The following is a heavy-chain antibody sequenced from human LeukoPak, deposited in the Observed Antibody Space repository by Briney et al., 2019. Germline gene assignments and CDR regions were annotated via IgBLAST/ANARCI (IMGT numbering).Heavy chain of an antibody. J-gene: IGHJ4*02. CDR1: GYTFTSYY. Sequence: ASVKVSCKASGYTFTSYYMHWVRQAPGQGLEWMGIINPSGGSTSYAQKFQGRVTMTRDTSTSTVYMELSRLRSDDTAVYYCAKGTYFGSGNYGFDYWGQGTLVTVSS. D-gene: IGHD3-10*01. CDR3: AKGTYFGSGNYGFDY. V-gene: IGHV1-46*01. CDR2: INPSGGST.